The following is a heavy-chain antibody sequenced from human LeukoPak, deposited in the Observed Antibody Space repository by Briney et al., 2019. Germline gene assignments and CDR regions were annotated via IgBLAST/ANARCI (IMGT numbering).Heavy chain of an antibody. Sequence: PSETLSLTCTVSGGSISSYYWNWIRQPPGKGLEWIGYIYYSGSTNYNPSLKSRVTISVDTSKNQFSLKLSSVTAAGTAVYYCARGWALDYYDSSGYYLDYWGQGTLVTVSS. CDR2: IYYSGST. J-gene: IGHJ4*02. CDR3: ARGWALDYYDSSGYYLDY. D-gene: IGHD3-22*01. V-gene: IGHV4-59*01. CDR1: GGSISSYY.